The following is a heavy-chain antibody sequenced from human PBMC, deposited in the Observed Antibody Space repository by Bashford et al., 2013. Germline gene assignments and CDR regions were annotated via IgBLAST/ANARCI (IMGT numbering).Heavy chain of an antibody. D-gene: IGHD3-3*01. CDR2: IYYVGSP. CDR1: GGSISSYY. J-gene: IGHJ3*02. V-gene: IGHV4-59*08. CDR3: ARNSTYYDFWSGSSNHGAFDI. Sequence: SETLSLTCTVSGGSISSYYWSWIRQPPGKGLEWIGYIYYVGSPSYNPSLKSRVTISLDTSKNQFSLTMASVTATDTAVYYCARNSTYYDFWSGSSNHGAFDIWGQGTMVTVSS.